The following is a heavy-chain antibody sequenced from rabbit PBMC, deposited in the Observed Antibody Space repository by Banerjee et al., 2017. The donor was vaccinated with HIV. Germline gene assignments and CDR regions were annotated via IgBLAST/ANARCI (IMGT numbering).Heavy chain of an antibody. Sequence: QSLEESGGDLVKPGASLTLTCTASGFSFSSTYWICWVRQAPGKGLEWIGCINAASAGYTYYASWAKGRFTISKTSSTTVTLQMTSLTAADTATYFCARDYNGGSGYAYPLWGPGTLVTVS. V-gene: IGHV1S40*01. D-gene: IGHD6-1*01. CDR2: INAASAGYT. J-gene: IGHJ4*01. CDR3: ARDYNGGSGYAYPL. CDR1: GFSFSSTYW.